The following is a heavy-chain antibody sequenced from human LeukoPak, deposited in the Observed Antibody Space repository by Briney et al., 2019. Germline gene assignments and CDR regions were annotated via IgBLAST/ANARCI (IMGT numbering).Heavy chain of an antibody. Sequence: PSETLSLTCTVSVGSISSYYWSWIRQPPGKGLEGIGYIYNRGSTNYNPSLKSRVTISVDTSKNQFSLKLRSVTAADTAVYYCARDRPGIAVAADAFDIWGQGTMVTASS. CDR3: ARDRPGIAVAADAFDI. V-gene: IGHV4-59*01. CDR1: VGSISSYY. J-gene: IGHJ3*02. D-gene: IGHD6-19*01. CDR2: IYNRGST.